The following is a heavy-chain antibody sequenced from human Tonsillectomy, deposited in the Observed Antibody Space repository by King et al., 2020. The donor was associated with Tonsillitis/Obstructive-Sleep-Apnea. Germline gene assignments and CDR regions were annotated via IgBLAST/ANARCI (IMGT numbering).Heavy chain of an antibody. CDR3: AGGPAGADYYYMDV. Sequence: QLVESGGGLVQPGGSLRLSCAAFGFTFRNYAMSWVRQAPGKGLECVSVISDSGAGTYYADSVKGRFTISRDNSRHTLYLQMNSLRADDTAVYYCAGGPAGADYYYMDVWGTGTTVTVSS. CDR1: GFTFRNYA. V-gene: IGHV3-23*04. CDR2: ISDSGAGT. J-gene: IGHJ6*03. D-gene: IGHD6-19*01.